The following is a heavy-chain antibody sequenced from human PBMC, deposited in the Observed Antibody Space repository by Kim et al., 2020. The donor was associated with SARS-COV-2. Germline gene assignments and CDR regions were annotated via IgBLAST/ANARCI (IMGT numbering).Heavy chain of an antibody. J-gene: IGHJ4*02. Sequence: SVKVSCKASGGTFSSYAISWVRQAPGQGLEWMGGIIPIFGTANYAQKFQGRVTITADESTSTAYMELSSLRSEDTAVYYCARNKNPAEYYFDYWGQGTLVTVSS. CDR2: IIPIFGTA. V-gene: IGHV1-69*13. CDR3: ARNKNPAEYYFDY. CDR1: GGTFSSYA.